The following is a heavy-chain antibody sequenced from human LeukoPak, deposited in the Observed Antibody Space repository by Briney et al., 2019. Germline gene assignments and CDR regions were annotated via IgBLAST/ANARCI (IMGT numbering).Heavy chain of an antibody. Sequence: GASVKVSCKASGYTFTGYYMHWVRQAPGQGLEWMGWINPNSGGTNYAQKFQGRVTMTRDTSISTAYMELSRLRSDDTAVYYCARDSYDFWSGYTVSYWGHGTLVTVSS. J-gene: IGHJ4*01. CDR3: ARDSYDFWSGYTVSY. CDR1: GYTFTGYY. D-gene: IGHD3-3*01. V-gene: IGHV1-2*02. CDR2: INPNSGGT.